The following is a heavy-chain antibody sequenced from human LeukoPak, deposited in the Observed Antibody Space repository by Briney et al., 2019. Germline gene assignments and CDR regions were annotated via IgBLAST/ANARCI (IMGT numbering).Heavy chain of an antibody. D-gene: IGHD3-10*01. CDR2: IYTSGST. J-gene: IGHJ5*02. V-gene: IGHV4-4*07. Sequence: SETLSLTCTVSGGSISSYYWSWIRQPAGKGLEWIGRIYTSGSTNYNPSPKSRVTISVDTSKNQFSLKLSSVTAADTAVYYCARDVGQVRGVIPYYNWFDPWGQGTLVTVSS. CDR3: ARDVGQVRGVIPYYNWFDP. CDR1: GGSISSYY.